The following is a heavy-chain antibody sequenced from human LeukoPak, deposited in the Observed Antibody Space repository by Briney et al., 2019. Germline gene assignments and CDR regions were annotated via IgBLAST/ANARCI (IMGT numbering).Heavy chain of an antibody. D-gene: IGHD2-15*01. V-gene: IGHV3-64*01. J-gene: IGHJ6*02. CDR2: ITSNGGDT. CDR1: GFTFSCYA. CDR3: ARDVGGAYFYYGMDV. Sequence: GGSLRLSCAAPGFTFSCYAMHWVRQAPGKGLEYVSAITSNGGDTYYANSVKGRFTISRDNSKNTLYLQMGSLRAEDMAVYYCARDVGGAYFYYGMDVWGQGTTVTVSS.